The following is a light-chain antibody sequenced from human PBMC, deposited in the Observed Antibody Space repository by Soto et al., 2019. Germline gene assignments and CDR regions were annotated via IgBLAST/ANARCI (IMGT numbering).Light chain of an antibody. CDR2: GAS. CDR3: QQRSHWPPAIN. J-gene: IGKJ5*01. V-gene: IGKV3D-11*03. Sequence: VLRHSVAGVCESPGARATLSARAIWDIGSTLAWYQQIPGLLPRLLIYGASSRATVIPDRFSGSGSGTDFTLTITRLEPKAFAMHYRQQRSHWPPAINFAQGTRLEIK. CDR1: WDIGST.